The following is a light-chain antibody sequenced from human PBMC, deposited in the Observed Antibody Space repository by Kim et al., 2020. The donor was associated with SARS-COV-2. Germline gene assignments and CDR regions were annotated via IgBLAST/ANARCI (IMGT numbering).Light chain of an antibody. V-gene: IGKV3-15*01. CDR3: QQYNNWPPVA. J-gene: IGKJ2*01. CDR1: QRISGN. CDR2: GAT. Sequence: EVVMTQSPVTLSVSPGETATLSCKASQRISGNLAWYQQRPGQTPRLLIYGATSRATGVPVRFSGSQSGTEFNLTISSLQSEDFAVYYCQQYNNWPPVAFGQGPKLEIK.